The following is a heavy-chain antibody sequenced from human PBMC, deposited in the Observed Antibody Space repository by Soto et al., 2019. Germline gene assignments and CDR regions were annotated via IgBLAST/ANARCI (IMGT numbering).Heavy chain of an antibody. Sequence: PSETLSLTCTVSGGSVSDSPYYWVWIRQSPGKGLEWIGSTAYGGTRWSFYYNPPLKSRLSISVGTSKNDFSLKLTSVTAADMAVYYCAREGSYSAYNFAHGIQLWSFDFWGQGALVTVSS. D-gene: IGHD5-12*01. J-gene: IGHJ4*02. CDR2: TAYGGTRWSF. CDR1: GGSVSDSPYY. CDR3: AREGSYSAYNFAHGIQLWSFDF. V-gene: IGHV4-39*02.